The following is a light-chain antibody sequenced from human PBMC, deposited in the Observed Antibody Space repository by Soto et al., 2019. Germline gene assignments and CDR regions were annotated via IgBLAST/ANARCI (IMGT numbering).Light chain of an antibody. CDR2: WAS. CDR1: QSVLHSSNNKNY. Sequence: DIVMTQSPDSLAVSLGERATINCKSSQSVLHSSNNKNYLAWYQQKPGQTPKLLIYWASTRESGVPDRLSGRGSVTDFTLTISSLQAEDEAVYYCQQYNSALTFGQGTKLEIK. V-gene: IGKV4-1*01. J-gene: IGKJ2*01. CDR3: QQYNSALT.